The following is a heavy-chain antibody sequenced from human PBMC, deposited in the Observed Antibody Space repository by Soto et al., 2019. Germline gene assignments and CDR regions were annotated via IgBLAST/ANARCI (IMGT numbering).Heavy chain of an antibody. CDR1: GLTISGKKY. CDR3: ATWHEREHAYDV. CDR2: LYDVDGS. V-gene: IGHV3-53*01. Sequence: DVQLVESGGGLIQPGESLRLSCAAFGLTISGKKYVAWVRQAPGKGLEWVSALYDVDGSFYADSVKGRFTTSSDSSKTTVYIQMNELGHDDTAVYYCATWHEREHAYDVWGQGTTVTVSS. D-gene: IGHD1-1*01. J-gene: IGHJ3*01.